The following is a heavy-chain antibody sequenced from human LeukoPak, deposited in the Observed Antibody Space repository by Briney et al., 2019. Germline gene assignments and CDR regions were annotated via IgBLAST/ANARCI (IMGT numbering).Heavy chain of an antibody. D-gene: IGHD3-22*01. CDR3: ARDTSSGYYYDSSGLNWFDP. CDR1: GGSISSGSYY. V-gene: IGHV4-61*02. Sequence: SQTLSLTCTVSGGSISSGSYYWSWIRQPAGKGLEWIGRIYTSGSTNYNPSLKSRVTISVDTSKNQFSLKLSSVTAADTAAYYCARDTSSGYYYDSSGLNWFDPWGQGTLVTVSS. J-gene: IGHJ5*02. CDR2: IYTSGST.